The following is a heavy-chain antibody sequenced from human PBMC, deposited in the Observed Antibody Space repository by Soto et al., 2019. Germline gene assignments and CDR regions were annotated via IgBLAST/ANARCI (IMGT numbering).Heavy chain of an antibody. Sequence: GASVKVSCKTSGFTFSSSAVHWVRQARGHRLQWIGWIDVGSANANYAQMLQERVTISRDMSTSTAYMELSSLRSEDTAVYYCAAGHYDFWSGYYRPDYWGQGTLVTVSS. J-gene: IGHJ4*02. V-gene: IGHV1-58*01. CDR1: GFTFSSSA. D-gene: IGHD3-3*01. CDR3: AAGHYDFWSGYYRPDY. CDR2: IDVGSANA.